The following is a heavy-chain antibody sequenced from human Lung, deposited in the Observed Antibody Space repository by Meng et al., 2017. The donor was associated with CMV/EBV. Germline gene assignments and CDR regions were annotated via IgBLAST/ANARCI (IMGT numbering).Heavy chain of an antibody. CDR2: INPNNGGT. CDR3: ARKTDTGGWNFHH. J-gene: IGHJ1*01. V-gene: IGHV1-2*02. CDR1: GYTFTGYY. Sequence: ASXXVSXKASGYTFTGYYLYWVRQAPGQGLEWMGWINPNNGGTNYAQRFQGRVTMTRDTSITTVYMELSRLTSDDTAVYYCARKTDTGGWNFHHWGPGTLVTVSS. D-gene: IGHD3-16*01.